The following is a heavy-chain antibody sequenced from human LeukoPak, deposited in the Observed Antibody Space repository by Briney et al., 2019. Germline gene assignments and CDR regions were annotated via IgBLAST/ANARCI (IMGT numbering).Heavy chain of an antibody. Sequence: SETLSLTCTVSGGSISSSSYSWGWIRQPPGKGLEWIGSIYYSGSTYYNPSLKSRVTISVDTSKNQFSLKLSSVTAADTAVYYCARHQSLYCSSTSCYGGNDDWFDPWGQGTLVTVSS. V-gene: IGHV4-39*01. J-gene: IGHJ5*02. D-gene: IGHD2-2*01. CDR1: GGSISSSSYS. CDR2: IYYSGST. CDR3: ARHQSLYCSSTSCYGGNDDWFDP.